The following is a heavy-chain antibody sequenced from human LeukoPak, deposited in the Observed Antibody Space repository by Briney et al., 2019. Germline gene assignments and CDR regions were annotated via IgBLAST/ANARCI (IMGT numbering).Heavy chain of an antibody. CDR3: ARARAAAGPKYYYYYYGMDV. Sequence: SGTLSLTCAVYGGSFSGYYWSWIRQPPGKGLEWIGEINHSGSTNYNPSLKSRVTISVDTSKNQFSLKLSSVTAADTAVYYCARARAAAGPKYYYYYYGMDVWGQGTTVTVSS. CDR2: INHSGST. CDR1: GGSFSGYY. J-gene: IGHJ6*02. V-gene: IGHV4-34*01. D-gene: IGHD6-13*01.